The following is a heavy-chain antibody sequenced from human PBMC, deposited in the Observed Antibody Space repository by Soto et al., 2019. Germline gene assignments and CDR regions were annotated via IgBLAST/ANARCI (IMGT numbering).Heavy chain of an antibody. Sequence: PGGSLRLSCAASGFTVSSNYMSWVRQAPGKGLEWVSIIYSGGSTYYADSVQGRFTISRHSPKNTVYLQLNSLRAEDTAVYYCAGGRDYGPPRLLHWGQGTLVTVSS. CDR2: IYSGGST. CDR1: GFTVSSNY. J-gene: IGHJ4*02. V-gene: IGHV3-53*04. CDR3: AGGRDYGPPRLLH. D-gene: IGHD4-17*01.